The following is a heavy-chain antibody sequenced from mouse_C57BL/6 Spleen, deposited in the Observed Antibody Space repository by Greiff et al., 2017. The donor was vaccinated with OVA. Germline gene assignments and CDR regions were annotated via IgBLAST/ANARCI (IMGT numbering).Heavy chain of an antibody. CDR2: ISYDGSN. CDR1: GYSITSGYY. CDR3: AREGTVVSYWYFDV. J-gene: IGHJ1*03. Sequence: EVKLQESGPGLVKPSQSLSLTCSVTGYSITSGYYWNWIRQFPGNKLEWMGSISYDGSNTYNPTLKNRISITRDTSKNQFFLKLNSVTTEDTATYYCAREGTVVSYWYFDVWGTGTTVTVSS. V-gene: IGHV3-6*01. D-gene: IGHD1-1*01.